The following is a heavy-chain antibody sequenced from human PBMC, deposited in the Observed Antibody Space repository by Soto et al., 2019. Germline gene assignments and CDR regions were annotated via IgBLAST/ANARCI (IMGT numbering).Heavy chain of an antibody. V-gene: IGHV4-59*08. D-gene: IGHD2-15*01. CDR2: IYYSGST. J-gene: IGHJ4*02. CDR3: ASVVVVAVTIDY. Sequence: SETLSLTCTVSGGSISSYYWSWIRQPPGKGLEWIGYIYYSGSTNYNPSLKSRVTISVDTSKNQFSLKLSSVTAADTAVYYCASVVVVAVTIDYWGQGTLVTVSS. CDR1: GGSISSYY.